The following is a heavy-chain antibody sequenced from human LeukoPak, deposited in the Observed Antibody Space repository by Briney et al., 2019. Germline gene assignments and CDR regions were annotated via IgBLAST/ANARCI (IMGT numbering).Heavy chain of an antibody. D-gene: IGHD1-7*01. Sequence: ASVKVSCKASGYAFTGYYMHWVRQAPGQGLEWMGWINPNSGGTNYAQKFQGRVTMTRDTSITTAYMELSRLTSDDTAVYYCARDQGGTIDYWGQGTLVTVSS. V-gene: IGHV1-2*02. CDR1: GYAFTGYY. J-gene: IGHJ4*02. CDR2: INPNSGGT. CDR3: ARDQGGTIDY.